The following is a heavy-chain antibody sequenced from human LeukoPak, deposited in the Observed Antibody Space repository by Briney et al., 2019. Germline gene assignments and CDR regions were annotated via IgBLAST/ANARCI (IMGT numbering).Heavy chain of an antibody. J-gene: IGHJ3*02. D-gene: IGHD3-22*01. CDR1: GDSISSGDYY. CDR3: ARGPYSYDSSGAFDI. Sequence: KTSETLSLTCTVSGDSISSGDYYWSWIRQPAGKGLEWIGRISSSGSTNYNPSLKSRVTISVDTSKNQFSLKLSSVTAADTAVYFCARGPYSYDSSGAFDIWGQGTVVTVSS. V-gene: IGHV4-61*02. CDR2: ISSSGST.